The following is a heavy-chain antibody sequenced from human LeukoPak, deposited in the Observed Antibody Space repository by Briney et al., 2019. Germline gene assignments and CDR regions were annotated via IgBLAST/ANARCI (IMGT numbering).Heavy chain of an antibody. CDR2: ISSSGTTI. CDR1: GFTFNRYS. D-gene: IGHD3-22*01. J-gene: IGHJ4*02. CDR3: ARVFYYDSSGYPN. V-gene: IGHV3-48*04. Sequence: GGSLRLSCAASGFTFNRYSMNWVRQAPGKGLEWISYISSSGTTIYYADSVQGRFIISRDNAKNSLYLQMNSLRAEDTAVYYCARVFYYDSSGYPNWGQGTLVTVSS.